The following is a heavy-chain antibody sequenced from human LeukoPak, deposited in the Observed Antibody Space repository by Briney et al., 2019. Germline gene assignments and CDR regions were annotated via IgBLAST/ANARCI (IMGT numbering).Heavy chain of an antibody. D-gene: IGHD4-17*01. J-gene: IGHJ3*02. V-gene: IGHV3-9*01. Sequence: PGGSLRLSCAASGFTFDDYAMHWVRQAPGKGLEWVSGISWNSGSIGYADSVKGRFTISRDNAKNSLYLQMNSLRAEDTALYYCAKDMAGDLNALDIWGQGTMVIVSS. CDR3: AKDMAGDLNALDI. CDR2: ISWNSGSI. CDR1: GFTFDDYA.